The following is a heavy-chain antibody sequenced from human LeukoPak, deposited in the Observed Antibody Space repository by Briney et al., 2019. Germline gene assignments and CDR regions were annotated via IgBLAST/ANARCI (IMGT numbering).Heavy chain of an antibody. CDR2: IYPDDSEI. J-gene: IGHJ5*02. V-gene: IGHV5-51*01. CDR1: GYSFTSYW. D-gene: IGHD6-19*01. CDR3: ARAGYTDGWFTHKANWFDP. Sequence: GESLRISCKGSGYSFTSYWISWVRQMPGKGLEWMGIIYPDDSEIRYSPSFRGQVTISADKSISTAYLQLNSLRASDTAMYFCARAGYTDGWFTHKANWFDPWGQGTLVTVSS.